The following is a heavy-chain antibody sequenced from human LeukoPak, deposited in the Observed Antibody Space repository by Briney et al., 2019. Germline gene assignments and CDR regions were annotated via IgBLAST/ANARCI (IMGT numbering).Heavy chain of an antibody. CDR1: GGSFSGYY. CDR2: INHSGST. CDR3: ATGNSTFAGY. V-gene: IGHV4-34*01. Sequence: SETLSLTCAVYGGSFSGYYWSWIRQPPGKGLDWIGEINHSGSTNYNPSLKSRVTISVDTSKNQFSLKLSSVTAADTAVYYCATGNSTFAGYWGQGTLVTVSS. J-gene: IGHJ4*02. D-gene: IGHD4-23*01.